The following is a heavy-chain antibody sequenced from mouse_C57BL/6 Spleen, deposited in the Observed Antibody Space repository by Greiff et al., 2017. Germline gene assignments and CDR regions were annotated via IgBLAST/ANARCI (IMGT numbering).Heavy chain of an antibody. D-gene: IGHD1-1*02. J-gene: IGHJ3*01. CDR1: GYSFTDYN. Sequence: EVQLVESGPELVKPGASVKISCKASGYSFTDYNMNWVKQSTGKSLEWIGVINPTYGTTSYNQKFKGKATLTVDQSSSTAYMKLNSLTSEDSAVYYCARNGGNSWFAYWGKGTMVTVSA. V-gene: IGHV1-39*01. CDR3: ARNGGNSWFAY. CDR2: INPTYGTT.